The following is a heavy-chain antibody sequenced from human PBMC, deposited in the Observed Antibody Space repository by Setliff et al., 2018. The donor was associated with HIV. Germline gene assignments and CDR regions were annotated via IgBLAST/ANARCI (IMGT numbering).Heavy chain of an antibody. Sequence: SETLSLTCTVSGASVNSGNDYWTWIRQAAGKGLEWIGHIHTSGTTTYNPALKSRLTISVDRSENQFSLKLSSVTATDTAVYYCARDRGLRGWFDPWGQGTLVTVSS. CDR3: ARDRGLRGWFDP. CDR2: IHTSGTT. CDR1: GASVNSGNDY. V-gene: IGHV4-61*09. D-gene: IGHD4-17*01. J-gene: IGHJ5*02.